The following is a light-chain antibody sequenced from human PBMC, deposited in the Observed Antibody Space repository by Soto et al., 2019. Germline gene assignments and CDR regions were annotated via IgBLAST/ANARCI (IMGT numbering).Light chain of an antibody. CDR1: ISDVGRYNY. V-gene: IGLV2-14*01. CDR2: EVS. J-gene: IGLJ1*01. CDR3: SSFTSTTTFYV. Sequence: SPLSQPASVSGSPGQSISISCTGTISDVGRYNYVSWYQQYPGKAPKLIIYEVSDRPSGVSDRFYGSKSDNTASLTISGLQAEDEADYFCSSFTSTTTFYVFGTGTKVTVL.